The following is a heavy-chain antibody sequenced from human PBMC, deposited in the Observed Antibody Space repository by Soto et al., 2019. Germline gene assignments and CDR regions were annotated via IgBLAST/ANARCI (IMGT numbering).Heavy chain of an antibody. CDR1: VRTFNGYG. CDR3: ARGVSNSGAYYTGPSAYDL. CDR2: TVPVFDTS. D-gene: IGHD3-10*01. J-gene: IGHJ3*01. V-gene: IGHV1-69*06. Sequence: QVQLVQSGAVVKKPGSSVEVSCKASVRTFNGYGISWVRQAPGQGLEWMGGTVPVFDTSKYAPRFQGRVTITAVKSTSTAYMELSSVRSEDTAIYFCARGVSNSGAYYTGPSAYDLWGQGTLVIVSS.